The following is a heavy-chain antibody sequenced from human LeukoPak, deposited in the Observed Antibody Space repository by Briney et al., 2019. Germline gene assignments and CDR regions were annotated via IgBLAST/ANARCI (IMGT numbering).Heavy chain of an antibody. CDR3: ARAHSSSSTFDL. D-gene: IGHD6-6*01. CDR2: IWYDGSKK. CDR1: GFTFSDYG. J-gene: IGHJ4*02. Sequence: GRSLRLSCTASGFTFSDYGIHWVRQAPGQGLEWVALIWYDGSKKYYADSVKGRFTISRDNTKNTMYLQLNSLRADDTAVYYCARAHSSSSTFDLWGQGTLVTVSS. V-gene: IGHV3-33*01.